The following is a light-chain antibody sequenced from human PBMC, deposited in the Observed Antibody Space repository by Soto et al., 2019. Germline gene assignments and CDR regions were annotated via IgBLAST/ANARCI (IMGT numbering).Light chain of an antibody. CDR1: SSNIGSNN. Sequence: QSVLTQPPSASGTPGQRVTISCSGSSSNIGSNNVNWYQQLPGTAPKLLIYNNNQRPSGVPDRFSGSKSGTSAALAISGLQSEGEADYYCAAWDDSLNGLVFGTGTKVTVL. V-gene: IGLV1-44*01. CDR2: NNN. J-gene: IGLJ1*01. CDR3: AAWDDSLNGLV.